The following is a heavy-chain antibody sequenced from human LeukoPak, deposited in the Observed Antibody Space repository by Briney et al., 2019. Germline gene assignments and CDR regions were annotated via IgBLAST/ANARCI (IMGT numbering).Heavy chain of an antibody. CDR3: AKRYVTTSTRYFDY. Sequence: GGSLRLSCAASGFTFSSSVMSWVRQAPGKGLEWVSSFSGYTGDTFYANSVKGRFATSRDNSENTLYLQMNSLTAEDTAVYYCAKRYVTTSTRYFDYWGQGTLVTVSS. D-gene: IGHD4-11*01. CDR1: GFTFSSSV. J-gene: IGHJ4*02. V-gene: IGHV3-23*01. CDR2: FSGYTGDT.